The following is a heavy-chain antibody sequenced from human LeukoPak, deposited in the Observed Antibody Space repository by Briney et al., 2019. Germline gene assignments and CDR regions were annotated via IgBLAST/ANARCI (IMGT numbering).Heavy chain of an antibody. CDR1: GYSISSGYY. V-gene: IGHV4-38-2*02. J-gene: IGHJ6*03. D-gene: IGHD3-16*01. Sequence: SETLSLTCTVSGYSISSGYYWGRIRQPPGKGLEWIGSIYHSGSTNYNPSLKSRLTISVDTSKNQFSLKLSSVTAADTAVYYCARETSQKGAHYMDVWGKGTTVTISS. CDR2: IYHSGST. CDR3: ARETSQKGAHYMDV.